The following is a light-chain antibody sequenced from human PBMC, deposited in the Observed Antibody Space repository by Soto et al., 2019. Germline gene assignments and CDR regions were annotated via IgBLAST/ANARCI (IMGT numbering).Light chain of an antibody. V-gene: IGLV2-23*01. Sequence: QSALTQPASVSGSPGQSITISCTGSRSDVGSYNFVSWYQLLPGKAPRLIIFEADKRPSGVSSRFSGSKSGYTASLTISGLQAEDEADYLCCSYAGDSALIFGGGTKLTVL. CDR2: EAD. CDR3: CSYAGDSALI. CDR1: RSDVGSYNF. J-gene: IGLJ2*01.